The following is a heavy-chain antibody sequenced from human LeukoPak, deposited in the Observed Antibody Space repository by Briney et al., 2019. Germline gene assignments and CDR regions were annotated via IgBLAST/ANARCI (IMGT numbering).Heavy chain of an antibody. CDR2: IKQDGSET. Sequence: GGSLRLSCAASGFTFSSYWMSWARQAPGKGWEWVANIKQDGSETYYVDSVKGRFPISRDNAKNSLYQQMNSLRAEDTAVYYCARSSIQLWATYYFDYWGQGTLVTVSS. V-gene: IGHV3-7*05. D-gene: IGHD5-18*01. CDR1: GFTFSSYW. CDR3: ARSSIQLWATYYFDY. J-gene: IGHJ4*02.